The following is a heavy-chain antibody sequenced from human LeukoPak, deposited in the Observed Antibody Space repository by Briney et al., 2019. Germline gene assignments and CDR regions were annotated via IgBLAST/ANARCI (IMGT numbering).Heavy chain of an antibody. CDR3: AHSRTDKSGSGSSYLDY. V-gene: IGHV2-5*01. D-gene: IGHD1-26*01. Sequence: SGPTLVKPTQTLTLTCTFSGFSLSTSGVGVGWIRQPPGKALEWLALIYWNDDKRYSPSLKSRLTITKDTSKNQVVLTMTNIDPVDTATYYCAHSRTDKSGSGSSYLDYWGQGTQVTVSS. CDR2: IYWNDDK. J-gene: IGHJ4*02. CDR1: GFSLSTSGVG.